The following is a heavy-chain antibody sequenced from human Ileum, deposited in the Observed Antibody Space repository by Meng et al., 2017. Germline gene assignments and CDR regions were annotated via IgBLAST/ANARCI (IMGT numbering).Heavy chain of an antibody. V-gene: IGHV5-51*01. CDR1: GYSFTSYY. J-gene: IGHJ2*01. CDR2: MYPGDSDT. Sequence: KVSCKGSGYSFTSYYIGWVRQMPGKGLEWMGIMYPGDSDTRDSPSFQGQVTMSADKSISTAYLQWSSLKASDTAMYYCARLNDHWYFDLWGRGTLVTVSS. D-gene: IGHD3-16*01. CDR3: ARLNDHWYFDL.